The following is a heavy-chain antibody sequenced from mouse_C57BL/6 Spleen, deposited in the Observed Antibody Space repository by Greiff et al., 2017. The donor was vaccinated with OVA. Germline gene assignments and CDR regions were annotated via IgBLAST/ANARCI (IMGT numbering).Heavy chain of an antibody. CDR2: IRLKSDNYAT. V-gene: IGHV6-3*01. D-gene: IGHD2-4*01. J-gene: IGHJ2*01. CDR3: TGPYDYDRVDY. CDR1: GFTFSNYW. Sequence: EVKLLESGGGLVQPGGSMKLSCVASGFTFSNYWMNWVRQSPEKGLEWVAQIRLKSDNYATHYAESVKGRFTISRDDSKSSVYLQMNNLRAEDTGIYYCTGPYDYDRVDYWGQGTTLTVSS.